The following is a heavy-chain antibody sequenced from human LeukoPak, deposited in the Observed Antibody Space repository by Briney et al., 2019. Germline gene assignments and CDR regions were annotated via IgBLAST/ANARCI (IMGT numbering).Heavy chain of an antibody. Sequence: GGSLRLSCAASGFTFSNYHMNWVRQGPGKGLEWVSSISSSRSYIYYADSVKGRFTISRDNAKNSLYLQMNSLRAEDTAVYYCAELGITMIGGVWGKGTTVTISS. CDR1: GFTFSNYH. V-gene: IGHV3-21*01. CDR3: AELGITMIGGV. D-gene: IGHD3-10*02. CDR2: ISSSRSYI. J-gene: IGHJ6*04.